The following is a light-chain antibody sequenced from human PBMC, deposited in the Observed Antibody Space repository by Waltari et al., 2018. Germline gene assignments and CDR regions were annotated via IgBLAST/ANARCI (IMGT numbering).Light chain of an antibody. Sequence: DIVMTQSPDSLAVSLGERATINCKSSQSVLYSANNKDYLAWYQQKPGQPAKLLIYWASTREFGVPDRFSSSGSGTDFTLTISSLQAEDVAVYYCQQYYSIPLTFGGGTKVEIK. J-gene: IGKJ4*01. CDR1: QSVLYSANNKDY. V-gene: IGKV4-1*01. CDR2: WAS. CDR3: QQYYSIPLT.